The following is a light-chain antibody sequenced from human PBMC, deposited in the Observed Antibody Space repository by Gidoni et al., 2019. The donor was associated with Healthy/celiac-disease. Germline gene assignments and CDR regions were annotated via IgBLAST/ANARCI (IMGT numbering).Light chain of an antibody. CDR2: KAS. J-gene: IGKJ1*01. V-gene: IGKV1-5*03. CDR3: QQYNSYSWT. CDR1: QSISSW. Sequence: DIQMTQSPFTLSASVGDRVTITCRASQSISSWLAWYQQKPGKAPKLLIYKASSFKSGIPSRFSGSGSGTEYTLTISSLQPDDFATYYCQQYNSYSWTFGQGTKVEIK.